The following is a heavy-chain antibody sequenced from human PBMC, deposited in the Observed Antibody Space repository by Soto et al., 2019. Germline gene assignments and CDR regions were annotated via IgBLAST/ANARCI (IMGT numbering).Heavy chain of an antibody. J-gene: IGHJ4*02. CDR2: IYYSGIT. D-gene: IGHD3-9*01. CDR1: GGSISSYY. CDR3: ARATTFLTGFDY. Sequence: PSETLSLTCTVSGGSISSYYWSWIRQPPGKGLEWIGYIYYSGITNYNPSLKSRVTISVDTSKNQFSLKLSSVTAADTAVYYCARATTFLTGFDYWGQGTLVTVSS. V-gene: IGHV4-59*01.